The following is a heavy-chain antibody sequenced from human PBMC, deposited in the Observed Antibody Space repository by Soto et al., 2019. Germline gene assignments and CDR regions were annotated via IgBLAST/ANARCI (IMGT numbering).Heavy chain of an antibody. D-gene: IGHD2-15*01. J-gene: IGHJ6*01. CDR3: ARRRLYCSGCRCLRVYYYYGMDV. V-gene: IGHV4-34*01. CDR2: INHSGST. CDR1: GGSFSGYY. Sequence: WETLSLTCAVYGGSFSGYYWSWIRQPPGKGLEWIGEINHSGSTNYNPSLKSRVTISVDTSKNQFSLKLSSVTAADTAVYYCARRRLYCSGCRCLRVYYYYGMDVCAKGTKVT.